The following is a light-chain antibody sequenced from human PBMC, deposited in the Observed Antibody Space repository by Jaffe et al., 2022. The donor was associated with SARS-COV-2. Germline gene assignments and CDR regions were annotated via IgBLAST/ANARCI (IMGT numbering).Light chain of an antibody. V-gene: IGKV1-5*03. CDR1: QSIGTW. Sequence: DIQMTQSPSTLSASVGDRVIITCRASQSIGTWLAWYQQKPGKAPKFLISKTSNLQSGVPSRFSVSGSGTEFTLTISTLQPDDFATYYCQQYKTYSPGAFGQGTKVEIK. J-gene: IGKJ1*01. CDR2: KTS. CDR3: QQYKTYSPGA.